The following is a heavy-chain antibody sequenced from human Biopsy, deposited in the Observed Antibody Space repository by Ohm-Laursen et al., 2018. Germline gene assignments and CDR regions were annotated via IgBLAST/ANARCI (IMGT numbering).Heavy chain of an antibody. CDR1: GFTFGHYA. J-gene: IGHJ2*01. D-gene: IGHD6-19*01. CDR3: ARGLSSGWYGYFDV. Sequence: SLRLSCAASGFTFGHYAMHWVRQAPGKGLEWISLIWYDGTNEDYADSGKGRFTISRDNSKNTLYLQINTLTLEDTAFYYCARGLSSGWYGYFDVWGRGTLVTVSS. V-gene: IGHV3-33*04. CDR2: IWYDGTNE.